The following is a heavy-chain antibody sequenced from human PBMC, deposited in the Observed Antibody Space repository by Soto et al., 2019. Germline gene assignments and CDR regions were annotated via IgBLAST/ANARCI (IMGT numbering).Heavy chain of an antibody. CDR1: GGTFSSYA. V-gene: IGHV1-69*01. CDR2: IIPIFGTA. CDR3: ARGHYGGNPGYHYYYGMDV. J-gene: IGHJ6*02. D-gene: IGHD4-17*01. Sequence: QVQLVQSGAEVKKPGSSVKVSCKASGGTFSSYAISWVRQAPGQGLEWMGGIIPIFGTANYAQKFQGRVTITADESTSTAFMELSSLRSEDTAVYYCARGHYGGNPGYHYYYGMDVWGQGTTVTVSS.